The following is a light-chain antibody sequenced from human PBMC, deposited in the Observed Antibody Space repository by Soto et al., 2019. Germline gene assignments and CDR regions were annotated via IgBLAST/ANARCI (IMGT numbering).Light chain of an antibody. CDR2: TAS. CDR1: QGIGNS. V-gene: IGKV1-27*01. J-gene: IGKJ1*01. CDR3: PKYDSAPWT. Sequence: DIQMTQSPSSLSASVGDRVTITCRASQGIGNSLAWYQQKPGRVPNLLMYTASTLLSGVPSLFSGSGSGTDFTLTISSLQPEDVATYYCPKYDSAPWTFGQGTKVEIK.